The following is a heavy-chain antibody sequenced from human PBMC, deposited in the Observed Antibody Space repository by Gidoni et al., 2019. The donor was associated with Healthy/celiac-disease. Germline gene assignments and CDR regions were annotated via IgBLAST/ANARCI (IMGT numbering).Heavy chain of an antibody. CDR1: GGSISSYY. CDR2: IYYSGST. CDR3: ARDDYGGYFDY. V-gene: IGHV4-59*01. J-gene: IGHJ4*02. D-gene: IGHD4-17*01. Sequence: QVQLQESGPGLVKPSETLSLTCTVSGGSISSYYWSWIRQPPGKGLEWIGYIYYSGSTNYNPSLKSRVTISVDTSKNQFSLKLSSVTAADTAVYYCARDDYGGYFDYWGQGTLVTVSS.